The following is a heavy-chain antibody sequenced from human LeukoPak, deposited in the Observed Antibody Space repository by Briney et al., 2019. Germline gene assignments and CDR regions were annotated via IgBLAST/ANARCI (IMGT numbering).Heavy chain of an antibody. J-gene: IGHJ4*02. V-gene: IGHV3-21*01. D-gene: IGHD2-2*01. CDR1: GFIFSTYD. CDR2: ITTGSHYI. CDR3: AAMRACSSTTCNPFDI. Sequence: GGSLRLSCAASGFIFSTYDMNWVRQAPGKGLEWVSLITTGSHYIYYADSVRGRFTISRDNAKSSLFLQMNSLRDDDTAVYYCAAMRACSSTTCNPFDIWGQGTLVPVSS.